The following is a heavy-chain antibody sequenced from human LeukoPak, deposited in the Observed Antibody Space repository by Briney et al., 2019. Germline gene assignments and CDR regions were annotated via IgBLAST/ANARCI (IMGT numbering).Heavy chain of an antibody. D-gene: IGHD3-10*01. V-gene: IGHV3-21*01. CDR2: ISSSSSYI. Sequence: GRSLRLSCAASGFTFVDHAMNWVRQAPGKGLEWVSSISSSSSYIYYADSVKGRFTISRDNAKNSLYLQMNSLRAEDTAVYYCARDYYGSGSYGFDYWGQGTLVTVSS. CDR1: GFTFVDHA. J-gene: IGHJ4*02. CDR3: ARDYYGSGSYGFDY.